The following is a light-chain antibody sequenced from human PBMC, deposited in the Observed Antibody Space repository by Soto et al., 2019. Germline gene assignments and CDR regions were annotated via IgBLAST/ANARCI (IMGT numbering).Light chain of an antibody. J-gene: IGLJ3*02. Sequence: QSALTQPASVSGSPEQSITISCTGTSSDVGAYNLVSWYQQHPGKAPRLIIYEGSKRPSGISHRFSGSKSDNTASLTISGLRAEDEADYYCSSYTTNSTWVFGGGTKLTVL. CDR3: SSYTTNSTWV. CDR2: EGS. CDR1: SSDVGAYNL. V-gene: IGLV2-14*02.